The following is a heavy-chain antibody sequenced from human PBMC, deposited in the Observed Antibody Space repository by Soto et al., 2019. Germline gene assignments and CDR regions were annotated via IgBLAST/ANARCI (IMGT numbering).Heavy chain of an antibody. V-gene: IGHV3-11*05. J-gene: IGHJ3*02. CDR2: ISSSSSYT. CDR1: GFTFSSYA. Sequence: GGSLRLSCAASGFTFSSYAMSWVRQAPGKGLEWVSYISSSSSYTNYANSVKGRFTISRDNAKNSLYVQMNSLRAEDTAVYYCARESITMIRGVPSAFDIWGQGTMVTVSS. CDR3: ARESITMIRGVPSAFDI. D-gene: IGHD3-10*01.